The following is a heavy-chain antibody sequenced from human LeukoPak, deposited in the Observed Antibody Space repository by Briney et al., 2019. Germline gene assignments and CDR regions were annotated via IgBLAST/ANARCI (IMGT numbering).Heavy chain of an antibody. CDR1: GFTFSSYA. J-gene: IGHJ5*02. CDR2: ISWNSGSI. Sequence: PGGSLRLSCATSGFTFSSYAMSWVRQAPGKGLEWVSGISWNSGSIGYADSVKGRFTISRDNAKNSLYLQMNGLRVEDSALYYCAKDSRYGDSAWGQGTLVTVSS. V-gene: IGHV3-9*01. D-gene: IGHD4-17*01. CDR3: AKDSRYGDSA.